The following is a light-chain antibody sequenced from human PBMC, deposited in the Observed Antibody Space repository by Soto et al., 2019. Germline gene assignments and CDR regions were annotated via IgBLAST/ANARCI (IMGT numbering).Light chain of an antibody. V-gene: IGKV1-9*01. CDR3: QQYNNWRP. J-gene: IGKJ1*01. CDR2: AAS. CDR1: QGISSY. Sequence: EIRVTPSPFFLSAYVRDRVPFTCRASQGISSYLAWYQQNPGKAPKLLIYAASTLQSGVPARFSGSGSGTEFTLTISSLQSEDFGVYYCQQYNNWRPFAQGTKVDI.